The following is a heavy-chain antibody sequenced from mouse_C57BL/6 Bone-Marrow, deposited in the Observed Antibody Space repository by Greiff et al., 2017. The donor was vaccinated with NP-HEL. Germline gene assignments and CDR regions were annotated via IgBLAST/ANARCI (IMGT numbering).Heavy chain of an antibody. J-gene: IGHJ2*01. CDR3: ARRWLQTTYYFDY. CDR1: GYSITSGYY. CDR2: ISYDGSN. V-gene: IGHV3-6*01. D-gene: IGHD2-3*01. Sequence: EVKLQESGPGLVKPSQSLSLTCSVTGYSITSGYYWNWIRQFPGNKLEWMGYISYDGSNNYNPSLKNRISITRDTSKNQFFLKLNSVTTEDTATYYCARRWLQTTYYFDYGGQGTTLTVSS.